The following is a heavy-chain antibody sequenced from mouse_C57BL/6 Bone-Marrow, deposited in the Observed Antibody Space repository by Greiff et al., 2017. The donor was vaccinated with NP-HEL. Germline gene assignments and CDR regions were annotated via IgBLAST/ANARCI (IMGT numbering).Heavy chain of an antibody. D-gene: IGHD2-12*01. Sequence: QVQLKESGPGLVAPSQSLSITCTVSGFSLTSYGVHWVRQPPGKGLEWLVVIWSDGSTTYNSAIKYRLSISKDNSKSKDFLKMISLQTADTAMYYCASSPPIVNDGFAYWGQGTLVTVSA. CDR1: GFSLTSYG. V-gene: IGHV2-6*03. CDR2: IWSDGST. J-gene: IGHJ3*01. CDR3: ASSPPIVNDGFAY.